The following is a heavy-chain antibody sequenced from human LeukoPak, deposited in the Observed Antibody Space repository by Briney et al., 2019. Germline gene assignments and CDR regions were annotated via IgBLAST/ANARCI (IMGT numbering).Heavy chain of an antibody. J-gene: IGHJ3*02. CDR1: GYTFTGYY. Sequence: ASVKVSCKASGYTFTGYYMHWVRQAPGQGLEWMGWINPNSGGTNYAQKFQGRVTITADESTSTAYMELSSLRSEDTAVYYCARGGDYGGKEDAFDIWGQGTMVTVSS. D-gene: IGHD4-23*01. CDR3: ARGGDYGGKEDAFDI. V-gene: IGHV1-2*02. CDR2: INPNSGGT.